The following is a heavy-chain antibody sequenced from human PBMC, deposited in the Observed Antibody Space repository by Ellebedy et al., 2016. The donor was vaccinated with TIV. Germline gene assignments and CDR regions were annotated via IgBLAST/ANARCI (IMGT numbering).Heavy chain of an antibody. CDR2: INHSGST. V-gene: IGHV4-34*01. J-gene: IGHJ4*02. CDR1: GGSLSGYY. D-gene: IGHD2-2*01. CDR3: ARRPYCSTTTCYGLDY. Sequence: SETLSLXXAVYGGSLSGYYWSWVRQPPGKGLEWIGEINHSGSTNHNPSLKSRVTISVDTSKNQFSPKLRSVTAADTAVYFCARRPYCSTTTCYGLDYWGQGALVTVSS.